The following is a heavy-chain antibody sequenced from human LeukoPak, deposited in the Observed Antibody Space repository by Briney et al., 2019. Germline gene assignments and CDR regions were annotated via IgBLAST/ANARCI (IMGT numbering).Heavy chain of an antibody. Sequence: PGGSLRLSCAASGFTFSSYWMSWVRQAPGKGLEWVANIKQDGSEKYYVDSVKGRFTISRDNAKNSLYLQMNSLRAEDTAVYYCASHIDWGSSSSVYDYWGQGTLVTVSS. CDR2: IKQDGSEK. CDR1: GFTFSSYW. V-gene: IGHV3-7*01. D-gene: IGHD6-6*01. J-gene: IGHJ4*02. CDR3: ASHIDWGSSSSVYDY.